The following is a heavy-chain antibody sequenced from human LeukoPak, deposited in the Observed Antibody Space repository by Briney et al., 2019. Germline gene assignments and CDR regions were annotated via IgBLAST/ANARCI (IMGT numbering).Heavy chain of an antibody. Sequence: GGSLRLSCAASGFTFNSYAMTWVRQAPERGLEWVSSIIDSGISTYYGDSVKGRFTISRDNSKNTLYLQMNSLRAEDTAVYYCAKGSRGSYDYWGQGTLVTVSS. V-gene: IGHV3-23*02. D-gene: IGHD1-26*01. CDR3: AKGSRGSYDY. CDR2: IIDSGIST. J-gene: IGHJ4*02. CDR1: GFTFNSYA.